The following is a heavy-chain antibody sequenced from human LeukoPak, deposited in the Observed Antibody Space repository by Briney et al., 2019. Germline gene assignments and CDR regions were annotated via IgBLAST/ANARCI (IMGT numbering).Heavy chain of an antibody. CDR3: ARDVFLVLNWFDP. CDR2: INPNSGGT. V-gene: IGHV1-2*06. CDR1: GYTFTGYY. Sequence: ASVKVSCKASGYTFTGYYMHWVRQAPGQGLEWMGRINPNSGGTNYAQKFQGRVTMTRDTSISTAYMELSRLRSDDTAVYYCARDVFLVLNWFDPWGQGNLVTVSS. J-gene: IGHJ5*02. D-gene: IGHD6-13*01.